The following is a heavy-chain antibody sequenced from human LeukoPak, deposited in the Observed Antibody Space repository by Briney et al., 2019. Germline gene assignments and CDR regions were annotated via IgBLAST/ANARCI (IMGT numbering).Heavy chain of an antibody. CDR1: GVTFSSYS. CDR2: IMPLCNTA. Sequence: SVKVSCKASGVTFSSYSITCGPRASGQGLEWMGGIMPLCNTANYAQQFQGRVTITTDESTSTAYMELSSLRFEDTAMYYCARVDRYHYYLDVWGKGTTVTVSS. CDR3: ARVDRYHYYLDV. J-gene: IGHJ6*03. V-gene: IGHV1-69*05.